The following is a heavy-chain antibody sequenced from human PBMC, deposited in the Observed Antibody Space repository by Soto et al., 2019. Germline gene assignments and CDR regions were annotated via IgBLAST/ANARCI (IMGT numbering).Heavy chain of an antibody. D-gene: IGHD5-12*01. Sequence: ASVKVSCKASGYTFSSYDISWVRQASGQGLEWMGWVNPNSNETDYAQKFQGRVTMTGNTSIRTAYMELRSLRSDDTAVYYCVRSGRRSGIDYWGQGTLVTVSS. CDR1: GYTFSSYD. CDR2: VNPNSNET. V-gene: IGHV1-8*01. J-gene: IGHJ4*02. CDR3: VRSGRRSGIDY.